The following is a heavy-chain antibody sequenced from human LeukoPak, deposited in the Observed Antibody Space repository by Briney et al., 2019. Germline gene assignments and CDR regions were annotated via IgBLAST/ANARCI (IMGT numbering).Heavy chain of an antibody. J-gene: IGHJ4*02. Sequence: RGESLKISCKGSGYSLTSYWISWVRQLPGKGLEWMGRIDPSDSYTNYSPSFQGHVTISADKSISTAYLQWSSLKASDTAMYYCARQYCSSTSCQVVDYWGQGTLVTVSS. V-gene: IGHV5-10-1*01. CDR3: ARQYCSSTSCQVVDY. CDR2: IDPSDSYT. CDR1: GYSLTSYW. D-gene: IGHD2-2*01.